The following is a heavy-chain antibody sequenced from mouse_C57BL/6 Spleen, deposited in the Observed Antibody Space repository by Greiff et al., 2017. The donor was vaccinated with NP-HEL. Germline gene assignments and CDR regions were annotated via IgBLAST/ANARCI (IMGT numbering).Heavy chain of an antibody. D-gene: IGHD1-1*01. Sequence: EVKVEESGGGLVQPGGSLSLSCAASGFTFTDYYMSWVRQPPGKALEWLGFIRNKANGYTTEYSASVKGRFTISRDNSQSILYLQMNALRAEDSATYYCARSFTTVPFDYWGQGTTLTVSS. J-gene: IGHJ2*01. CDR2: IRNKANGYTT. V-gene: IGHV7-3*01. CDR3: ARSFTTVPFDY. CDR1: GFTFTDYY.